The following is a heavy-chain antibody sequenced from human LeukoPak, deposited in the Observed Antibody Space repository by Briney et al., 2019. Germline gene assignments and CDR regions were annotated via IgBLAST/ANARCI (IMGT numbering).Heavy chain of an antibody. Sequence: GGSLRLSCAASGFTFSSYAMSWVRQAPGKGLEWVSGISGSGGSTYYADSVKGRFTISRDNSKNTLYLQMNSLRAEDTAVYYCAKVDYGDYVNYFDYWGQGTLVTVSS. CDR2: ISGSGGST. D-gene: IGHD4-17*01. CDR3: AKVDYGDYVNYFDY. V-gene: IGHV3-23*01. CDR1: GFTFSSYA. J-gene: IGHJ4*02.